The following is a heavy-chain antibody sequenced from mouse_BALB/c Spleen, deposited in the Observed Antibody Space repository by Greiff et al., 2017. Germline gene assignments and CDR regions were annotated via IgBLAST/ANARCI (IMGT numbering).Heavy chain of an antibody. CDR2: ISSGSSTI. J-gene: IGHJ2*01. D-gene: IGHD2-10*02. Sequence: EVKLVESGGGLVQPGGSRKLSCAASGFTFSSFGMHWVRQAPEKGLEWVAYISSGSSTIYYADTVKGRFTISRDNPKNTLFLQMTSLRSEDTAMYYCARWYGNYPYYFDYWGQGTTLTVSS. CDR1: GFTFSSFG. CDR3: ARWYGNYPYYFDY. V-gene: IGHV5-17*02.